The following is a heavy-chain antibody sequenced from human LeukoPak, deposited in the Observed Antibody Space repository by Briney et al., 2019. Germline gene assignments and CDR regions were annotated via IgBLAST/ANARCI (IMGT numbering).Heavy chain of an antibody. Sequence: SETLSLTCAVYGGSFSGYYWGWIRQPPGKGLEWIGSISPSGSTFYNPSLKSRVTISVDTSKNQFSLKLRSVTAADTAVYYCALSPLGAAGTWSGLFDYWGQGTLVTVSS. CDR2: ISPSGST. J-gene: IGHJ4*02. V-gene: IGHV4-38-2*01. CDR3: ALSPLGAAGTWSGLFDY. D-gene: IGHD6-13*01. CDR1: GGSFSGYY.